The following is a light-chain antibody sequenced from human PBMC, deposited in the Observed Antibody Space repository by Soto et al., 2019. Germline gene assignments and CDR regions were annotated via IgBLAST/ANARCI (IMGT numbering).Light chain of an antibody. V-gene: IGKV3-20*01. J-gene: IGKJ3*01. Sequence: ENVLTQSPVTLSLSPGERATLSCRSSQSVSSYSLAWYQQKPGQAPRLLIYGASTRATGIPARFSGSGSGTEFTLTISRLEPEDFAVYYCQQYGSSPFTFGPGTKVDIK. CDR2: GAS. CDR3: QQYGSSPFT. CDR1: QSVSSYS.